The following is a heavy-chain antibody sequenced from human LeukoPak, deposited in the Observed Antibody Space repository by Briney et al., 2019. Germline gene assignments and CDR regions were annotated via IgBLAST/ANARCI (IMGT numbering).Heavy chain of an antibody. CDR2: INPNSGGT. CDR1: GYTFTGYY. Sequence: ASVKVSCKASGYTFTGYYMHWVRQAPGQGLEWMGWINPNSGGTNYAQKFQGRVTMTRDTSISTAYMELSRLRSDDTAVYYCARDANWNDGNWFDPWGQGTLVTVSS. J-gene: IGHJ5*02. V-gene: IGHV1-2*02. CDR3: ARDANWNDGNWFDP. D-gene: IGHD1-1*01.